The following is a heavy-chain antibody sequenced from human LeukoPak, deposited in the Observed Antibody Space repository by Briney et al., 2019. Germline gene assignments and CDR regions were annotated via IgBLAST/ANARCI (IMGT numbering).Heavy chain of an antibody. CDR1: GYTLTELS. CDR3: ARMITFGGVGYYYYMDV. CDR2: IIPIFGTA. D-gene: IGHD3-16*01. Sequence: SVKVSCKVSGYTLTELSMHWVRQAPGQGLEWMGGIIPIFGTANYAQKFQGRVTITADKSTSTAYMELSSLRSEDTAVYYCARMITFGGVGYYYYMDVWGKGTTVTVSS. J-gene: IGHJ6*03. V-gene: IGHV1-69*06.